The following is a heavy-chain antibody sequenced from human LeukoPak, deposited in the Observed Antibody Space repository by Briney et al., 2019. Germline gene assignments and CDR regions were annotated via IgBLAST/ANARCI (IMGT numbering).Heavy chain of an antibody. V-gene: IGHV3-21*01. Sequence: GGSLRLSCAASGFTFSSYSMNWVRQAPGKELEWVSSISSSSSYIYYADSVKGRFTISRDNAKNSLYLRINSLRAEDTAVYYCARGGSELFDYWGQGTLVTVSS. CDR2: ISSSSSYI. CDR3: ARGGSELFDY. J-gene: IGHJ4*02. CDR1: GFTFSSYS. D-gene: IGHD3-10*01.